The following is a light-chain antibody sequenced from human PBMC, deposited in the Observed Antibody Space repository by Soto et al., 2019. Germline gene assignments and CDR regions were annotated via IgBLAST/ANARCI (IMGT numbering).Light chain of an antibody. Sequence: DIHMTRSPSTLSVSVGDRVTITGLASQTISSWLAWYQQKPGKAPKLLIYKASTLKSGVPSRFSGSGSGTEFTLTISSLQPDDFATYYCQHYNSYSEAFGQGTKVDIK. CDR1: QTISSW. V-gene: IGKV1-5*03. CDR3: QHYNSYSEA. CDR2: KAS. J-gene: IGKJ1*01.